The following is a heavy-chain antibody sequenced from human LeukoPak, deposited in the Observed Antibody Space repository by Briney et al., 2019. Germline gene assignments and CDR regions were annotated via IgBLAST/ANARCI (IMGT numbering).Heavy chain of an antibody. V-gene: IGHV3-53*01. D-gene: IGHD3-22*01. CDR1: GFTVSSNY. Sequence: PGGSLRLSCAASGFTVSSNYMSWVRQAQGKGLEWVSAITDSGNTFYADSVKGRFTISRDNSRNTLYLQMNSLRAEDTALYYCANWYYYENGAYWCWGQGTLVTVSS. J-gene: IGHJ4*02. CDR3: ANWYYYENGAYWC. CDR2: ITDSGNT.